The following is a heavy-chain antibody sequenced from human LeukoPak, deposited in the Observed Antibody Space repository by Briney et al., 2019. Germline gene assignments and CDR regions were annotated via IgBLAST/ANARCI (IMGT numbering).Heavy chain of an antibody. Sequence: SETLSLTCAVYGGSFSGYYWGWIRQPPGKGLEWIGEINHSGSTNYNPSLKSRVTISVDTSKNQFSLKLSSVTAADTAVYYCAKGDLDTPFDYWGQGTLVTVSS. CDR2: INHSGST. D-gene: IGHD5-18*01. V-gene: IGHV4-34*01. J-gene: IGHJ4*02. CDR1: GGSFSGYY. CDR3: AKGDLDTPFDY.